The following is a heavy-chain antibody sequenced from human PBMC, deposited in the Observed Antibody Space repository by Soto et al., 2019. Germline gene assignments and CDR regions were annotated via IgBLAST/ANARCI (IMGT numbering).Heavy chain of an antibody. CDR3: ASSYSNGWYHYGMDV. D-gene: IGHD6-19*01. Sequence: QVQLVQSGAEVKKPGASVKVSCKASGYTFTGYTMHWVRQAPGQRLEWMGWINAGNGNTKYSQKFQGRVTITRDTSASTAYMELSSLRSEDTAVYYCASSYSNGWYHYGMDVWGQGTTVTVSS. CDR1: GYTFTGYT. CDR2: INAGNGNT. J-gene: IGHJ6*02. V-gene: IGHV1-3*01.